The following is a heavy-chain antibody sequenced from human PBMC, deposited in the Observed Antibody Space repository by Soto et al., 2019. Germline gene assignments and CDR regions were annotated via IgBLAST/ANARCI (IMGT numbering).Heavy chain of an antibody. Sequence: GGSLRLSCAASGFTLSDYYMSWIRQAPGKGLEWVSYISSSSSYTNYADSVKGRFTISRDNAKNSLYLQMNSLRAEDTAVYYCARDVELWLPDFWGQGTQVTVSS. D-gene: IGHD5-18*01. CDR1: GFTLSDYY. J-gene: IGHJ4*02. CDR2: ISSSSSYT. V-gene: IGHV3-11*05. CDR3: ARDVELWLPDF.